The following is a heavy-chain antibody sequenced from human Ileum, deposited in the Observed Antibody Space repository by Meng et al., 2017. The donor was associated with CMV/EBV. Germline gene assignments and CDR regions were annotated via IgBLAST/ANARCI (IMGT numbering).Heavy chain of an antibody. Sequence: TCAAYGGSFSDYYWSWVRLAPGKGLEWIGEIDRAGRTNYNPSLRNRVSILIDTSKNQFSLTFNSVTAADTAVYYCARGGATPMVLRYWGQGTLVTVSS. J-gene: IGHJ4*02. D-gene: IGHD5-18*01. CDR1: GGSFSDYY. CDR2: IDRAGRT. V-gene: IGHV4-34*01. CDR3: ARGGATPMVLRY.